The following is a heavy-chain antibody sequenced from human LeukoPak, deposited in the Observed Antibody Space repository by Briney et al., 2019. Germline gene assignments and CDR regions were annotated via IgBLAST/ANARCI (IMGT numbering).Heavy chain of an antibody. V-gene: IGHV3-23*01. CDR2: ISGGGGST. CDR3: AKVGWAEYYYDSSGYYSVPLDY. D-gene: IGHD3-22*01. J-gene: IGHJ4*02. Sequence: PGGSLRLSCAASGFTFGNYAMSWVRRAPGKGLKWVSGISGGGGSTYYADSVKGRFTISRDNSKNTLYLQMNSLRAEDTAVYYCAKVGWAEYYYDSSGYYSVPLDYWGQGTLVTVSS. CDR1: GFTFGNYA.